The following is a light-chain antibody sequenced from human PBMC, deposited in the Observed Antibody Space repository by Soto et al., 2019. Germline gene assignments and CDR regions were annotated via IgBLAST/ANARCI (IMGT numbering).Light chain of an antibody. CDR2: SAS. CDR1: QSVSSY. J-gene: IGKJ5*01. Sequence: EIVVTQSPATLSLSPGERATLSCRASQSVSSYLAWYQQKPGQAPRLLIYSASRGATGFPARFSGSGSGTEFTLTISSLQSEDFAVYYCQQYNNWPLTITFGQGTRLE. V-gene: IGKV3-15*01. CDR3: QQYNNWPLTIT.